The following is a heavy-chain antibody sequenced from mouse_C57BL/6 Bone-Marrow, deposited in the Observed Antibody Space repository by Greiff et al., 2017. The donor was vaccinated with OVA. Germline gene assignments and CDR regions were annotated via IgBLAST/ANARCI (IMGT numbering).Heavy chain of an antibody. CDR1: GFTFSSYG. D-gene: IGHD1-1*01. CDR3: ANWNYGYFDY. Sequence: EVQVVESGGDLVKPGGSLKLSCAASGFTFSSYGMSWVRQTPDKRLEWVATISSGCSYTYYPASVKGRFTISRDNAKNTLYLHMSSLKSEDTAMYYCANWNYGYFDYWGQGTTLTVSS. CDR2: ISSGCSYT. J-gene: IGHJ2*01. V-gene: IGHV5-6*01.